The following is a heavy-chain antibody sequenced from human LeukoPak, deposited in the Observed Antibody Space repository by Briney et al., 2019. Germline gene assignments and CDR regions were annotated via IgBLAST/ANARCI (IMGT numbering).Heavy chain of an antibody. D-gene: IGHD1-26*01. CDR3: ARLAAISGSDYPDD. V-gene: IGHV4-59*08. CDR2: IFYSGNT. J-gene: IGHJ4*02. CDR1: DVSISSYY. Sequence: SETLSLTCTVSDVSISSYYWSWIRQPPGKGLEWIGYIFYSGNTIYNPSLRSRVTISADTSKNHFSLRLRSVTAADTAVYYCARLAAISGSDYPDDWGQGTLVTVSS.